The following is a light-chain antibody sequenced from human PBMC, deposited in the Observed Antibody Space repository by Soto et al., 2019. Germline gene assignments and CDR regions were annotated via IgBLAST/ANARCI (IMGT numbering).Light chain of an antibody. V-gene: IGKV3-15*01. CDR2: GAS. J-gene: IGKJ5*01. CDR3: QQYKSWPPIT. CDR1: QSLNTD. Sequence: MTQSPSTLSVSPGESATLSCRASQSLNTDLAWYQQKPGQAPRLLLYGASTRATGTPTRFSGSGSGTEFTLTISSLQSEDFAIYYCQQYKSWPPITFGQGTRLEIK.